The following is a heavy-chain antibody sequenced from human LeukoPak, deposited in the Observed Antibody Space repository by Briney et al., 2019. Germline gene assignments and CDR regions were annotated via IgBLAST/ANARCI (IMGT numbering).Heavy chain of an antibody. V-gene: IGHV4-31*03. J-gene: IGHJ4*02. CDR2: IYYTGST. D-gene: IGHD3-3*01. CDR1: GAPISSGGYS. Sequence: TSETLSLTCTVSGAPISSGGYSWSWVRQHPGKGLEWIGCIYYTGSTYYNPSLERRVTISVATSKNQFSLKVSSVTAADTAVYFCARTITIFGALGYFDYWGQGTLVTVSS. CDR3: ARTITIFGALGYFDY.